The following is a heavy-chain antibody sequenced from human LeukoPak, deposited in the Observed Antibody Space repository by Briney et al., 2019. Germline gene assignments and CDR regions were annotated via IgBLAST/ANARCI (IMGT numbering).Heavy chain of an antibody. Sequence: SETLSLTCAVYGGSFSGYYWSWIRQPPGKGLEWIGEINHSGSTNYNPSLKSRVTISVDTSKNQFSLKLSSVTAADTAVYYCASLPRPSGSYSYGPHYYYYYYMDVWGKGTTVTVSS. CDR1: GGSFSGYY. J-gene: IGHJ6*03. CDR2: INHSGST. D-gene: IGHD1-26*01. CDR3: ASLPRPSGSYSYGPHYYYYYYMDV. V-gene: IGHV4-34*01.